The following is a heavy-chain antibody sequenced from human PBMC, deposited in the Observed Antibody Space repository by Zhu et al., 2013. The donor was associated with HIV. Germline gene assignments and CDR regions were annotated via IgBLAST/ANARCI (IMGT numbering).Heavy chain of an antibody. CDR3: ANSLGTWVENALDI. CDR1: GDTFSTYG. V-gene: IGHV1-69*01. Sequence: QVQLVQSGAEVKKPGSSVKVSCKASGDTFSTYGVSWVRQAPGQGLEWMGGIMPIFGTPHYAQNFQGRVTFTADESTSTAYMELSSLRSEDTAVYYCANSLGTWVENALDIWGQGTMVTVSS. J-gene: IGHJ3*02. D-gene: IGHD2-21*01. CDR2: IMPIFGTP.